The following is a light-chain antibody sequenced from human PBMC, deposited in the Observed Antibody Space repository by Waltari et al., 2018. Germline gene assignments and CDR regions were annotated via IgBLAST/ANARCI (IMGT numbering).Light chain of an antibody. V-gene: IGKV3-15*01. J-gene: IGKJ5*01. Sequence: VMTQSPATLSVSPGERATLSCRASQSVSSNVAWYQQKPGQAPRPLIYGAYTRATGIPATFSGWGSGTEFTLTISSLQSEDFAVYYCQQYNNWPITFGQGTRLEIK. CDR3: QQYNNWPIT. CDR2: GAY. CDR1: QSVSSN.